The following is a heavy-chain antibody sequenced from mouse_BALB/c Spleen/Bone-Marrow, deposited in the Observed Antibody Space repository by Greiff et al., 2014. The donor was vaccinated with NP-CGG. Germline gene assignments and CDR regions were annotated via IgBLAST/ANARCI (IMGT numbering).Heavy chain of an antibody. V-gene: IGHV14-3*02. CDR3: SRPIPTGPYWYFDV. D-gene: IGHD1-1*01. J-gene: IGHJ1*01. CDR2: IDPANGNT. Sequence: VQLKQSGAELVKPGASVKLSCAASGFNIKDTYMHWVKQRPEQGLEWIGRIDPANGNTKYDPKFQGKATITADTSSNTAYLQLSSLTSEDTAVYYCSRPIPTGPYWYFDVWGAGTTVTVSS. CDR1: GFNIKDTY.